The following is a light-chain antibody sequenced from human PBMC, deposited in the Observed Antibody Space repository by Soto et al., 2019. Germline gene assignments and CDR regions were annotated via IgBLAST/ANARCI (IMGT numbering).Light chain of an antibody. CDR1: SSNIGKNA. Sequence: QSVLTQPPSVSAAPRQRVTISCSGSSSNIGKNAVNWYLQFPGKAPKLLIYYDDLLPSGVSDRFSGSKSGTSASLAISGLQSEDEADYYCAACDDSLNVWVFGGGTKLTVL. V-gene: IGLV1-36*01. CDR3: AACDDSLNVWV. J-gene: IGLJ3*02. CDR2: YDD.